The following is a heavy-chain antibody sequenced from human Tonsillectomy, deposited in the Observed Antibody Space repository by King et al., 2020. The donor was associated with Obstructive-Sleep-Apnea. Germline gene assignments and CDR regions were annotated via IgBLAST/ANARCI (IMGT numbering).Heavy chain of an antibody. D-gene: IGHD1-14*01. J-gene: IGHJ6*02. CDR2: IYHSGRT. CDR3: ASRLYPEAENYYYYGMDV. Sequence: VQLQESGPGLVKPSGTLSLTCAVSGGSISSSNWWSWVRQPPGKGLEWIGEIYHSGRTNYNPSLKSRVTISVDKAKNQFSLKLSSVTAADTAVYYCASRLYPEAENYYYYGMDVWGQGTTVTVSS. CDR1: GGSISSSNW. V-gene: IGHV4-4*02.